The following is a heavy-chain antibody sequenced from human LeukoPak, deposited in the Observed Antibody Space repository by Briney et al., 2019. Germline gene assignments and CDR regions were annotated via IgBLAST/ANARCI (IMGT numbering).Heavy chain of an antibody. Sequence: GGSLRLSCAASGFTFSSYSMNWVRQAPGKGLEWVSSISSSSSYIYYADSVKSRFTISRDNAKNSLYLQMDSLRVEDAAVYYCARDGPDSSSSDFDYWGQGTLVTVSS. D-gene: IGHD6-6*01. V-gene: IGHV3-21*01. CDR3: ARDGPDSSSSDFDY. J-gene: IGHJ4*02. CDR1: GFTFSSYS. CDR2: ISSSSSYI.